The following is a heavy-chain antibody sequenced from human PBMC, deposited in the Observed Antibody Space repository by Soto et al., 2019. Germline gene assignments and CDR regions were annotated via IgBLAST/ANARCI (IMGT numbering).Heavy chain of an antibody. D-gene: IGHD6-13*01. CDR2: IIRIFGTA. Sequence: QVQLVQSGAEVKKPGSSVKVSCKASGGTFSSYAISWVRQAPGQGLEWMGGIIRIFGTANSAPKFQARVTSTADQSTSTAYLELSSLRSEDTAVYYCAPPSYSSSWQLPLDYWGKGTLVTVGS. J-gene: IGHJ4*02. CDR3: APPSYSSSWQLPLDY. V-gene: IGHV1-69*01. CDR1: GGTFSSYA.